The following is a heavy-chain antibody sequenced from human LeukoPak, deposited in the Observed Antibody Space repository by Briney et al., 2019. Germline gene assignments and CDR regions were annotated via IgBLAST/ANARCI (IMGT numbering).Heavy chain of an antibody. Sequence: GGSLRLSCVASGFIVSTNYMSWVRQAPGKGLDWVAVIFRGDGTYHADSVKGRFTISRDASKNTVYLHMNSLTAEDTAIDYCVKEVPVSTIYDWGQGVLVTVSS. CDR3: VKEVPVSTIYD. CDR1: GFIVSTNY. V-gene: IGHV3-66*01. D-gene: IGHD1-1*01. J-gene: IGHJ4*02. CDR2: IFRGDGT.